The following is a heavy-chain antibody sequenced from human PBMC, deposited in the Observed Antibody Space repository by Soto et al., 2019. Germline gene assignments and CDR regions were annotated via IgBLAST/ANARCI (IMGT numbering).Heavy chain of an antibody. J-gene: IGHJ4*02. V-gene: IGHV3-74*03. D-gene: IGHD2-2*03. CDR2: VNSDGTGT. CDR1: GFTFTLYW. Sequence: HPGGSLRLSCEASGFTFTLYWMHWVRQAPGKGLEWVSRVNSDGTGTMYADSVKGRFTVSRDNAKNSVFLQMDSLRAEDAGVYFCARADTGYCYRNVDVWGQGTQATDSS. CDR3: ARADTGYCYRNVDV.